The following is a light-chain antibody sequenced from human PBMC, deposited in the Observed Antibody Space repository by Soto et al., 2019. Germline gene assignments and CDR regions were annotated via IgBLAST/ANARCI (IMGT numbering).Light chain of an antibody. CDR1: QSVRGSH. CDR3: HHFDSAGT. Sequence: EIVLTQSPGTLSLSPGERATLSCRASQSVRGSHLGWYQQKPGQAHRLLIYSASSRATGVPDRFSGSGSATDFTLTTGRLEPEDFALYYCHHFDSAGTFGQGTTLEI. CDR2: SAS. J-gene: IGKJ2*01. V-gene: IGKV3-20*01.